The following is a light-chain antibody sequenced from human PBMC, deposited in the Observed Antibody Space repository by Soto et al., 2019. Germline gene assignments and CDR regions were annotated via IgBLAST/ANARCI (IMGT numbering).Light chain of an antibody. CDR3: TSYPSASTPYV. V-gene: IGLV2-14*01. CDR2: DVY. Sequence: QSALTQPASVSGSPGQSITISCVGTSSDVGRYTYVSWYQQYPGKATKLIIYDVYNRPSGVSNRFSGSKSGNTASLTISGLQAEDEADYYCTSYPSASTPYVFGSGTKLTVL. J-gene: IGLJ1*01. CDR1: SSDVGRYTY.